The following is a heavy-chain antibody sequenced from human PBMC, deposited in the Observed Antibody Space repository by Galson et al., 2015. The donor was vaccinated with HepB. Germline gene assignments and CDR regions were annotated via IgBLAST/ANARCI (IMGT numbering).Heavy chain of an antibody. CDR1: GGSISSYY. V-gene: IGHV4-59*01. CDR3: ARDRGSSGWYSGAGAFDI. Sequence: LSLTCTVSGGSISSYYWSWIRQPPGKGLEWIGYIYYSGSTNYNPSLKSRVTISVDTSKNQFSLKLSSVTAADTAVYYCARDRGSSGWYSGAGAFDIWGQGTMVTVSS. D-gene: IGHD6-19*01. J-gene: IGHJ3*02. CDR2: IYYSGST.